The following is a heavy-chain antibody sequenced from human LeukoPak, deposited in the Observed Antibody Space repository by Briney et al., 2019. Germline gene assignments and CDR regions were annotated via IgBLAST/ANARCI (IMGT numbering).Heavy chain of an antibody. CDR2: IDWDDDK. Sequence: ASGPALVKPTQTLTLTCTFSGFSLSTSGMCVSWIRQPPGKALEWLARIDWDDDKYYSTSLKTRLTISKDTSKNQVVLTMTNMDPVDTATYYCARWYSGSTSSYFVYWGQGTLVTVSS. D-gene: IGHD1-26*01. CDR1: GFSLSTSGMC. CDR3: ARWYSGSTSSYFVY. V-gene: IGHV2-70*11. J-gene: IGHJ4*02.